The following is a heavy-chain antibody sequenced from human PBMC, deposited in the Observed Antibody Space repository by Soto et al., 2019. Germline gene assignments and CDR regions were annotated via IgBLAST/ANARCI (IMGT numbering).Heavy chain of an antibody. CDR2: MNPNSGNT. J-gene: IGHJ6*03. Sequence: ASVKVSCKASGYTFTSYDINWVRQATGQGLEWMGWMNPNSGNTGYAQKFQGRVTMTRNTSISTAYMELSSLRSEDTAVYYCARGSDVLRYFDWLLTRTYYYYMDVWGKGTTVTVSS. CDR3: ARGSDVLRYFDWLLTRTYYYYMDV. D-gene: IGHD3-9*01. CDR1: GYTFTSYD. V-gene: IGHV1-8*01.